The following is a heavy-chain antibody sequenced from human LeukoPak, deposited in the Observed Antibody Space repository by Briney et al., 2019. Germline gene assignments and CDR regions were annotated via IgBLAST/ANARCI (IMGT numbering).Heavy chain of an antibody. Sequence: PSETLSLTCTVSGGSIRTDGSYWAWIRQPPGKGLEWIGSIYIDGITHYNSSLQSRVTLSIDTSKNHFSLRLTCVTAADTAVFYCARLFTRAWEYRYGMDVWGQGTAVTVSS. CDR3: ARLFTRAWEYRYGMDV. CDR2: IYIDGIT. CDR1: GGSIRTDGSY. D-gene: IGHD1-26*01. J-gene: IGHJ6*02. V-gene: IGHV4-39*02.